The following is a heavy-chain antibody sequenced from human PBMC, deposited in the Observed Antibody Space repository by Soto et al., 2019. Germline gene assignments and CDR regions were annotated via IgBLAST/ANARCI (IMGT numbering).Heavy chain of an antibody. V-gene: IGHV1-69*12. CDR2: IIPIFGTA. CDR3: ARRAVHTAAGTFGWFDP. Sequence: QVQLVQSGAEVKKPGSSVKVSCKASGGTFSSYAISWVRQAPGQGLEWMGGIIPIFGTANYAQKFQGRVTITAEESTSTAYMELRSRRSEDTAVYYCARRAVHTAAGTFGWFDPWGQGTLVTVSS. CDR1: GGTFSSYA. J-gene: IGHJ5*02. D-gene: IGHD6-13*01.